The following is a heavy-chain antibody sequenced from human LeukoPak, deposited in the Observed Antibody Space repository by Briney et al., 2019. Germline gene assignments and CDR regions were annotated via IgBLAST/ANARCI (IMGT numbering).Heavy chain of an antibody. CDR3: AGATSSSWPSFDY. CDR2: ISYDGSNK. V-gene: IGHV3-30-3*01. D-gene: IGHD6-13*01. CDR1: GFTFSSYA. J-gene: IGHJ4*02. Sequence: PGRSLRLSCAASGFTFSSYAMHWVRQAPGKGLEWVAVISYDGSNKYYADSVKGRFTISRDNSKNTLYLQMNSLRAEDTAVYYRAGATSSSWPSFDYWGQGTLVTVSS.